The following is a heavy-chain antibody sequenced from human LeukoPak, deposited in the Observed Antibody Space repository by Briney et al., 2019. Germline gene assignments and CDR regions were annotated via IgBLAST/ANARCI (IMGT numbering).Heavy chain of an antibody. D-gene: IGHD2-15*01. CDR2: MYSDGST. CDR3: ARDRYCGGGSCYGDAFDL. V-gene: IGHV3-53*01. CDR1: GFTVSSNF. J-gene: IGHJ3*01. Sequence: GGSLRLSCAASGFTVSSNFMSWVRQAPEKGLEWVSVMYSDGSTYYADSVKGRFTISRDNSKNTVYLQMNSLRAEDTAVYYCARDRYCGGGSCYGDAFDLWGQGTMVTVSS.